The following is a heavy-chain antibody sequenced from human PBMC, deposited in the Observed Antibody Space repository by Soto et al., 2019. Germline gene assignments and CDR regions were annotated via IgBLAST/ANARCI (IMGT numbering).Heavy chain of an antibody. Sequence: PGGSLRLSCAASGFTFSSYGMHWVRQAPGKGLEWVAFIWYDGSNKYYADSVKGRFTISRDNSKNTLYLQMNSLRAEDTAVYYCARAGTNGTKTPRMIGGHSGQGTLVIVSS. J-gene: IGHJ4*02. CDR1: GFTFSSYG. CDR2: IWYDGSNK. V-gene: IGHV3-33*01. D-gene: IGHD1-1*01. CDR3: ARAGTNGTKTPRMIGGH.